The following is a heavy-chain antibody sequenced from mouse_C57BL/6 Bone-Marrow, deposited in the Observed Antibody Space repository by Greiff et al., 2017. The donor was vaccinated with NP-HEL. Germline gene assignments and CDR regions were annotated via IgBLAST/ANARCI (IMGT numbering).Heavy chain of an antibody. V-gene: IGHV5-4*01. CDR3: ARDWYGNYDAMDY. D-gene: IGHD2-10*02. J-gene: IGHJ4*01. Sequence: EVKLEESGGGLVKPGGSLKLSCAASGFTFSSYAMSWVRQTPEKRLEWVATISDGGSYTYYPDNVKGRFTISRDNAKNNLYLQMSHLKSEDTAMYYCARDWYGNYDAMDYWGQGTSVTVSS. CDR2: ISDGGSYT. CDR1: GFTFSSYA.